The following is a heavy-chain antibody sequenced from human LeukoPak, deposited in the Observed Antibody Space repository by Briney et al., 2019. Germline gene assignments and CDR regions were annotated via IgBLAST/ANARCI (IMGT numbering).Heavy chain of an antibody. J-gene: IGHJ5*02. CDR1: GGSFSGYY. Sequence: PSETLSLTCAVYGGSFSGYYWSWIRQPPGKGLEWIGEINHSGSTNYNPSLKSRVTISVDTSKNQFSLKLSSVIAADTAVYYCAQNYPPFDPWGQGTLVTVSS. CDR3: AQNYPPFDP. D-gene: IGHD3-10*01. V-gene: IGHV4-34*01. CDR2: INHSGST.